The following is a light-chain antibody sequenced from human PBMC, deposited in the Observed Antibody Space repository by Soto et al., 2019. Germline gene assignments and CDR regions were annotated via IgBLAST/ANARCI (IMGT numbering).Light chain of an antibody. J-gene: IGLJ2*01. CDR2: RNT. CDR3: ASWDDSLSVV. V-gene: IGLV1-47*01. Sequence: QSVLTQPPSVSGTPGQGVTISCSGSSSNIGNNFVHWYQQLPGSAPRLLIYRNTQRPAGAPDRFSGSKSGTSASLAISGLRSEDEAHYNCASWDDSLSVVFGGGTKLIVL. CDR1: SSNIGNNF.